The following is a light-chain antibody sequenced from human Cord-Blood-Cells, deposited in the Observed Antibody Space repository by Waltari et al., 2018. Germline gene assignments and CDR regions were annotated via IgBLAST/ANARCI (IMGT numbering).Light chain of an antibody. CDR1: QSISSN. CDR3: RQYNIWPPIT. CDR2: AAS. Sequence: EIVMTLLPATLPVFPGATANLSSSASQSISSNLAWYQQKPSQAPRHLIYAASTRATGIPARFSSSGCGTEFSLTISSLQYEDYAGYYCRQYNIWPPITFGPGTKVDIK. V-gene: IGKV3-15*01. J-gene: IGKJ3*01.